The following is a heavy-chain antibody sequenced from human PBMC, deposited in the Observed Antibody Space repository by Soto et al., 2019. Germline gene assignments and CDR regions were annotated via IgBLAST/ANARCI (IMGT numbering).Heavy chain of an antibody. CDR2: IYYSGST. V-gene: IGHV4-39*07. CDR3: TRALLKSLDY. CDR1: GGSITSSYY. J-gene: IGHJ4*02. Sequence: PSETLSLTCTVSGGSITSSYYWGWIRQPPGKGLEWIGSIYYSGSTYYNPSLKSRVIISQDKSKNQFSLNLNSVTAADTAMYYCTRALLKSLDYWGQGTLVTVSS. D-gene: IGHD3-9*01.